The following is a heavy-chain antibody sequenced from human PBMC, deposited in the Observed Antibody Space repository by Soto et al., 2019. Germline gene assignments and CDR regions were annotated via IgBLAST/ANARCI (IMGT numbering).Heavy chain of an antibody. CDR2: ISSSSSTI. V-gene: IGHV3-48*02. CDR3: ARLGYSYGYTYYYGMDV. D-gene: IGHD5-18*01. J-gene: IGHJ6*02. Sequence: PWGSLRLSCAASGFTFSSYSMNWVRQAPGKGREWVSYISSSSSTIYYADSVKGRFTISRDNAKNSLYLQMNSLRDEDTAVYYCARLGYSYGYTYYYGMDVWGQGTTVTVSS. CDR1: GFTFSSYS.